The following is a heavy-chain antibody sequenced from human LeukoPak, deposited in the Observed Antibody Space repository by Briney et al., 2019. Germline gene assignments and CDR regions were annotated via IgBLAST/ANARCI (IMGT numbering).Heavy chain of an antibody. J-gene: IGHJ3*02. CDR3: ARARMGAVYDSWPFDI. CDR1: GGSFSGYY. D-gene: IGHD3-22*01. Sequence: SETLSLTCAVYGGSFSGYYWSWIRQPPGKGLEWIGEINHSGSTNCNPSLKSRVTISVDTSKNQFSLKLSSVTAADTAVYYCARARMGAVYDSWPFDIWGQGTMVTVSS. CDR2: INHSGST. V-gene: IGHV4-34*01.